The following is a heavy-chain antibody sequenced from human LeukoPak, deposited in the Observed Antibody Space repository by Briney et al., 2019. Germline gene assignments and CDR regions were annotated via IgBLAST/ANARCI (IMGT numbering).Heavy chain of an antibody. D-gene: IGHD6-13*01. J-gene: IGHJ4*02. CDR2: ISGSGGST. V-gene: IGHV3-23*01. CDR1: RFTFSSYA. CDR3: AKRGSSWYMSGFDY. Sequence: PGGSLRLSCAASRFTFSSYAMSWVRQAPGKGLEWVSAISGSGGSTYYADSVKGRFTISRDNSKNTLYLQMNSLRAEDTAVYYRAKRGSSWYMSGFDYWGQGTLVTVSS.